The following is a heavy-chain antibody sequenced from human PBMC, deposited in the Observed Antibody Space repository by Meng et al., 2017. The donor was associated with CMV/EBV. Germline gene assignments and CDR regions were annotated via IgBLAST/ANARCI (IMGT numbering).Heavy chain of an antibody. D-gene: IGHD3-9*01. CDR3: ARAGAFPIPVLRYFDSGEYYFDY. J-gene: IGHJ4*02. CDR2: ISSSSSTI. V-gene: IGHV3-48*04. Sequence: GGSLRLSCAASGFTFSSYSMNWVRQAPGKGLEWVSYISSSSSTIYYADSVKGRFTISRDNAKNSLYLQMNSLRAEDTAVYYCARAGAFPIPVLRYFDSGEYYFDYWGQGTLVTVSS. CDR1: GFTFSSYS.